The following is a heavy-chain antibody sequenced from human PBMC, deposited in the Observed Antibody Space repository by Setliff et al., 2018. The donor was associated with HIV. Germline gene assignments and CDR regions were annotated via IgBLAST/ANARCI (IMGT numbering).Heavy chain of an antibody. CDR1: GYNFTNYG. CDR2: INTNTGYP. D-gene: IGHD1-1*01. J-gene: IGHJ5*02. Sequence: EASVKVSCKASGYNFTNYGINWVRQDPGQGLEWMGWINTNTGYPTYAQAFRGRFVFSLDTAVSTAYLEISSPEAEDTAVYFCARVRTSYNFWVGDVFDPWGQGTLVTVSS. V-gene: IGHV7-4-1*02. CDR3: ARVRTSYNFWVGDVFDP.